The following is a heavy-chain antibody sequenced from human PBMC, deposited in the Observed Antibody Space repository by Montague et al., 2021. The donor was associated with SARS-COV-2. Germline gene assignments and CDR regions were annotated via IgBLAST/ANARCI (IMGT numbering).Heavy chain of an antibody. V-gene: IGHV4-39*01. D-gene: IGHD3-3*01. CDR3: ARQMGQSSFFGVVIQYYFDY. J-gene: IGHJ4*02. CDR1: GGSISSSSYY. Sequence: SETLSLTCTVSGGSISSSSYYWGWIRQPPGKGLEWIGSIYYSGSTYYNPSLKSRVTISVDTSKNQFSLKLSSVTAADTAVYYCARQMGQSSFFGVVIQYYFDYGGQGTLVTVSS. CDR2: IYYSGST.